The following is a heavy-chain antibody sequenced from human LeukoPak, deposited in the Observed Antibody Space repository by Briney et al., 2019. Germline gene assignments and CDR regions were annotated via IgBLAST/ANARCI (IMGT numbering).Heavy chain of an antibody. D-gene: IGHD3-22*01. J-gene: IGHJ3*02. V-gene: IGHV4-59*01. CDR2: IYYSGST. CDR3: ARGGTYYYDSSVLFDI. CDR1: GGSISSYY. Sequence: SETLSLTCTVSGGSISSYYWSWIRQPPGKGLEWIGYIYYSGSTNYNPSLKSRVTISVDTSKNQFSLKLSSVTAADTAVYYCARGGTYYYDSSVLFDIWGQGTMVTVSS.